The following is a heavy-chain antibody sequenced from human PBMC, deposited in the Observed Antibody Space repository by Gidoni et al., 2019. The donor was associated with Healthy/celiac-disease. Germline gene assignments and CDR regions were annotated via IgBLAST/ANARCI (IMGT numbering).Heavy chain of an antibody. CDR3: ARDYSNYYCMVV. Sequence: QVQMPESAPGLVKPSQTLYLTCPVSGGSIRSGSYYWSWIRQPAGKGLEWIVRIDTSGSTNYNPSLKRRVSISVDTSKNQFSLQLSSVTAADTAVYYCARDYSNYYCMVVWGQGTTVIVSS. J-gene: IGHJ6*02. CDR1: GGSIRSGSYY. V-gene: IGHV4-61*02. CDR2: IDTSGST. D-gene: IGHD4-4*01.